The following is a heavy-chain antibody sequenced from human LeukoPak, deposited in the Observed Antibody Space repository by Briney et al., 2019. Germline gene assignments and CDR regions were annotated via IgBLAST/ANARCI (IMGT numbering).Heavy chain of an antibody. CDR2: INSDGSST. CDR1: GSTFSSYW. CDR3: TRQPTTLDGSKFMSTDH. J-gene: IGHJ4*02. V-gene: IGHV3-74*01. D-gene: IGHD5/OR15-5a*01. Sequence: GGSLRLSCAASGSTFSSYWMHWVRQAPGKGLVWVSRINSDGSSTSYADSVKGRFTISRDNAKNTLYLQMNSLRAEDTAVYYCTRQPTTLDGSKFMSTDHWGQGTLVTVSS.